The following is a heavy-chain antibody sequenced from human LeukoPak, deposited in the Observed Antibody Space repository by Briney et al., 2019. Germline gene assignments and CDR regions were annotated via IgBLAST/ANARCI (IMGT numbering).Heavy chain of an antibody. CDR3: AREVERFGEFDY. CDR2: ISYDGSNK. CDR1: GFTFSSYA. Sequence: GGSLRLSCAASGFTFSSYAMHWVRQAPGKGLEWVAVISYDGSNKYYADSVKGRFTISRDNSKNTLYLQMNSLRAEDTTVYYCAREVERFGEFDYWGQGTLATVSS. V-gene: IGHV3-30*04. D-gene: IGHD3-10*01. J-gene: IGHJ4*02.